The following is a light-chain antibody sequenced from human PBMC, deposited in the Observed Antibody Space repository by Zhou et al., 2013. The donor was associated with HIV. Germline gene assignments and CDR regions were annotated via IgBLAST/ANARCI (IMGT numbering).Light chain of an antibody. V-gene: IGLV2-8*01. CDR1: SSDVGNFDF. Sequence: SALTQPPSTSGSLGQSVTISCSGTSSDVGNFDFVSWYQVHPGKAPKLIIFEVNKRPSGVPNRFSGSKSGNTASLTVSGLQAEDEAEYYCNSYTGNDKGGIFGGGTKLTV. CDR3: NSYTGNDKGGI. J-gene: IGLJ2*01. CDR2: EVN.